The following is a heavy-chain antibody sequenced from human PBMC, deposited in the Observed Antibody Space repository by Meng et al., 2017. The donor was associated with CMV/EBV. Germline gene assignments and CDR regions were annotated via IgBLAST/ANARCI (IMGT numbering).Heavy chain of an antibody. V-gene: IGHV1-69*04. J-gene: IGHJ4*02. CDR3: ARDPPGRLRLGELSLGY. CDR1: GGTFSSYT. Sequence: SVKVSCKASGGTFSSYTISWVRQAPGQGLEWMGRIIPILGIANYAQKFQGRVTITADKSTSTAYMERSSLRSEDTAVYYCARDPPGRLRLGELSLGYWGQGTLVTVSS. D-gene: IGHD3-16*02. CDR2: IIPILGIA.